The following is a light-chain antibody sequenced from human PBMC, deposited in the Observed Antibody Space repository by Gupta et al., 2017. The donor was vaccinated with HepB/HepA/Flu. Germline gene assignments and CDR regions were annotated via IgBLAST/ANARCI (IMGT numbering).Light chain of an antibody. CDR3: CSYAGSYTLSYWV. V-gene: IGLV2-11*01. Sequence: QSALTPPRPVSGSPGQSVTISCTGTSSDVGGYNYVSWYQQHPGKAPKLMIYDVSKRPSGVPDRFSGSKSGNTASLTISGLQAEDEADYYCCSYAGSYTLSYWVFGGGTKLTVL. CDR2: DVS. J-gene: IGLJ3*02. CDR1: SSDVGGYNY.